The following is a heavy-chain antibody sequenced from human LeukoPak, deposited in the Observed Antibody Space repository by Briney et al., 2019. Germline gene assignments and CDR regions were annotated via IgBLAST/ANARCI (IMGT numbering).Heavy chain of an antibody. CDR1: GFTFSKYW. CDR3: ARESGFYASGSRY. D-gene: IGHD3-10*01. J-gene: IGHJ4*02. V-gene: IGHV3-74*01. CDR2: IYNDGSST. Sequence: LSGGSLRLSCAASGFTFSKYWMHWVGQAPGKGLVWVSRIYNDGSSTSYADSVKGRFTISRDNAKSTLYLQMNSLRADDTAVYYCARESGFYASGSRYWGQGTLVIVSS.